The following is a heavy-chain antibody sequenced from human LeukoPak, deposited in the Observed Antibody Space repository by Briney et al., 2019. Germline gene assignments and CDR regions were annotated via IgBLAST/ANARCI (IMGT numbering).Heavy chain of an antibody. CDR3: ARRFHSSSWYSSYYYYYMDV. CDR2: ISAYNGNT. D-gene: IGHD6-13*01. J-gene: IGHJ6*03. CDR1: GYTFTSYG. Sequence: ASVKVSCKASGYTFTSYGISWVRQAPGQGLEWMGWISAYNGNTNYAQKLQGRVTITRNTSISTAYMELSSLRSEDTAVYYCARRFHSSSWYSSYYYYYMDVWGKGTTVTVSS. V-gene: IGHV1-18*01.